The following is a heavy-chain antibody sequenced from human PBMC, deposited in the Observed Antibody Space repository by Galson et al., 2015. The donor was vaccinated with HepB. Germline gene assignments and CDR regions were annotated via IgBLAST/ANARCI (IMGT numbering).Heavy chain of an antibody. CDR2: INPNSGGT. D-gene: IGHD3-22*01. CDR3: ARASRYYYDSSGYYYDGAFDI. CDR1: GYTFTGYY. J-gene: IGHJ3*02. Sequence: SVKVSCKASGYTFTGYYMRWVRQAPGQGLEWMGWINPNSGGTNYAQKFQGWVTMTRDTSISTAYMELSRLRSDDTAVYYCARASRYYYDSSGYYYDGAFDIWGQGTMVTVSS. V-gene: IGHV1-2*04.